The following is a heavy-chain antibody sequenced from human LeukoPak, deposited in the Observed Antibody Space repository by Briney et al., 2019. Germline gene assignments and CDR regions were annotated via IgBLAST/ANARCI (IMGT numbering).Heavy chain of an antibody. V-gene: IGHV3-21*01. Sequence: KPGGSLRLXCAASGFTFSSYSMNWVRQAPGKGLEWVSSISSSSSYIYYADSVKGRFTISRDNAKNSLYLQMNSLRAEDTAVYYYARAIGGGLEYSSSSEDYWGQGTLVTVSS. D-gene: IGHD6-6*01. J-gene: IGHJ4*02. CDR2: ISSSSSYI. CDR1: GFTFSSYS. CDR3: ARAIGGGLEYSSSSEDY.